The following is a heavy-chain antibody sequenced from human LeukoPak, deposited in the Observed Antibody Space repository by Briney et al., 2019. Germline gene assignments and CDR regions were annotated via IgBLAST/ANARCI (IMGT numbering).Heavy chain of an antibody. D-gene: IGHD6-13*01. Sequence: GGSLRLSCAASGFTFSDYYMSWIRQAPGKGLEWISYINNDDVYTNYADSVKGRFTISRDNAANSLFLQMNSLGAEDTAVYYCARGTSSSPNWFDPWGQGTLVTVSS. J-gene: IGHJ5*02. CDR1: GFTFSDYY. V-gene: IGHV3-11*06. CDR2: INNDDVYT. CDR3: ARGTSSSPNWFDP.